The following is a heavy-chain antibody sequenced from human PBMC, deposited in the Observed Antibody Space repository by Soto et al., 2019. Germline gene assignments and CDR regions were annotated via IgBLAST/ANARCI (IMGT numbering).Heavy chain of an antibody. CDR3: ARDHIVGATNFDY. D-gene: IGHD1-26*01. Sequence: LRLSCAASGFTFSSYWMSWVRQAPGKGLEWVANIKQDGSEQYYVDSVVGRFTISRDNAKNSLYLQMNSLRAEDTAVYYCARDHIVGATNFDYWGQGTLVTVSS. V-gene: IGHV3-7*01. CDR1: GFTFSSYW. J-gene: IGHJ4*02. CDR2: IKQDGSEQ.